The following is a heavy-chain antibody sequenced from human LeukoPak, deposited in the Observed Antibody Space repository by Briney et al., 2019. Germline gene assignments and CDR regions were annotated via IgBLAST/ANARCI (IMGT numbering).Heavy chain of an antibody. CDR3: AKDSRITMIVVVITLDAFDI. CDR1: GFTFISYA. J-gene: IGHJ3*02. CDR2: ISGSGGST. D-gene: IGHD3-22*01. V-gene: IGHV3-23*01. Sequence: GGSLRLSCPASGFTFISYAMCWVGQPPGKGLEWVSAISGSGGSTYYADFVKGRFTISRDNSKNTLYLQMNTLRAEDKAVYYCAKDSRITMIVVVITLDAFDIWGQGTMVTVSS.